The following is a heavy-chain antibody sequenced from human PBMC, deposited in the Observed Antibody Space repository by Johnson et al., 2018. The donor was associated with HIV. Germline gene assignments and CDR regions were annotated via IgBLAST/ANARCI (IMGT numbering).Heavy chain of an antibody. J-gene: IGHJ3*02. CDR1: GFTFEDYA. CDR3: AKDSDAFYYGSGDAFDI. Sequence: VQLVESGGVVVQPGGSLRLSCAASGFTFEDYAMHWVRQVPGKGLEWVSLISWDGETYYADSTKGRFTISRDNSKKSLYLKMNSLRAEDTALYFCAKDSDAFYYGSGDAFDIWGQGTVVTVSS. D-gene: IGHD3-10*01. V-gene: IGHV3-43D*03. CDR2: ISWDGET.